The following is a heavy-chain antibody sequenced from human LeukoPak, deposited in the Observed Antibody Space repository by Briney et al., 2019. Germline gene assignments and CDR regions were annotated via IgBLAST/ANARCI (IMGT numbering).Heavy chain of an antibody. Sequence: ASVKVSCKASGYTFTGYYMHWVRQAPGQGLEWMGWINPNSGGTNYSQKFQGRVTMTRDTSISTAYMELSRLRSDDTAVYYCARDQGDYGDYCWFDPWGQGTLDTVSS. CDR1: GYTFTGYY. CDR3: ARDQGDYGDYCWFDP. V-gene: IGHV1-2*02. D-gene: IGHD4-17*01. CDR2: INPNSGGT. J-gene: IGHJ5*02.